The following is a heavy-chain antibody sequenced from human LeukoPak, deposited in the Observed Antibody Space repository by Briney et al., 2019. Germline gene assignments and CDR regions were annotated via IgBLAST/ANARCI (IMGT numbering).Heavy chain of an antibody. J-gene: IGHJ6*04. CDR3: ARWAATMAGEAHYYFYGMDV. CDR2: INPIFGTA. V-gene: IGHV1-69*13. D-gene: IGHD5-12*01. CDR1: GGTFSSYA. Sequence: SVKVSCKASGGTFSSYAISWVRQAPGQGLEWMGGINPIFGTANYAQKFQGRVTITADESTSTAYMEMSSLRNEDSAVYYCARWAATMAGEAHYYFYGMDVWGKGTTVTVSS.